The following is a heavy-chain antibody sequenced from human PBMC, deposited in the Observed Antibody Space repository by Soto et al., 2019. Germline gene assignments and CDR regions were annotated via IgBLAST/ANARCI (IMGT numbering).Heavy chain of an antibody. CDR2: TNPSDANK. J-gene: IGHJ6*02. CDR3: AKDVRWYGMDV. Sequence: EMQLLESGGGLVQPGGSLRLSCAASGFTFSNYFMNWVRQAPGQGLEWLSDTNPSDANKHYADSVKGRFTISRDNSKNTLFLQMSSLRAEDTAVYYCAKDVRWYGMDVWGQGTTVIVSS. D-gene: IGHD6-13*01. CDR1: GFTFSNYF. V-gene: IGHV3-23*01.